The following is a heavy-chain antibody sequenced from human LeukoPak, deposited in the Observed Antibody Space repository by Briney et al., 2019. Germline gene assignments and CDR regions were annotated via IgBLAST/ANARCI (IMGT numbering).Heavy chain of an antibody. CDR1: GGSFSGYY. V-gene: IGHV4-34*01. Sequence: SETLSLTCAVYGGSFSGYYWSWIRQPPGKGLEWIGEINHSGSTNYNPSLKSRVTISVDTSKNQFSLKLSSVTAADTAMYYCARGSTITIFGVVILGMDVWGQGTTVTVSS. CDR3: ARGSTITIFGVVILGMDV. J-gene: IGHJ6*02. CDR2: INHSGST. D-gene: IGHD3-3*01.